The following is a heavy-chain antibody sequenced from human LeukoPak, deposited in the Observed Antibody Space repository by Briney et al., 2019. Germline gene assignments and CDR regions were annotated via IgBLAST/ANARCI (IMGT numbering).Heavy chain of an antibody. D-gene: IGHD3-3*01. V-gene: IGHV4-34*01. J-gene: IGHJ6*02. CDR2: INHSGST. CDR3: ARASSNYDFWSGYYTGPMDV. Sequence: SETLSLTCAVYGGSFSGCYWSWIRQPPGKGLEWIGEINHSGSTNYNPSLKSRVTISVDTSKNQFSLKLSSVTAADTAVYYCARASSNYDFWSGYYTGPMDVWGQGTTVTVSS. CDR1: GGSFSGCY.